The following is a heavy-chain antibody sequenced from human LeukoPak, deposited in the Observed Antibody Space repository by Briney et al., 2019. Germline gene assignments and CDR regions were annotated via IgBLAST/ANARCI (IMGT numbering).Heavy chain of an antibody. CDR2: ISAYNGNT. Sequence: ASVKVSCTASGYTFTSYGISWVRQAPGQGLEWMGWISAYNGNTNYAQKLQGRVTMTTDTSTSTAYMELRSLRSDDTAVYYCAREGERYCSSTSCSGDDAFDIWGQGTMVTVSS. CDR1: GYTFTSYG. CDR3: AREGERYCSSTSCSGDDAFDI. D-gene: IGHD2-2*01. V-gene: IGHV1-18*01. J-gene: IGHJ3*02.